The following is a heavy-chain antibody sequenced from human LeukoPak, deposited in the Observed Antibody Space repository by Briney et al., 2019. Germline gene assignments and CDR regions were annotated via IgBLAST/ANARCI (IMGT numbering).Heavy chain of an antibody. Sequence: ASEKVSCKVSGYTLTELSMHWVRQAPGKGLEWMGGFDPEDGETIYAQKFQGRVTMTEDTSTDTAYMELSSLRSEDTAVYYCATDRGIAVAFDYWGQGTLVTVSS. CDR1: GYTLTELS. CDR3: ATDRGIAVAFDY. CDR2: FDPEDGET. J-gene: IGHJ4*02. D-gene: IGHD6-19*01. V-gene: IGHV1-24*01.